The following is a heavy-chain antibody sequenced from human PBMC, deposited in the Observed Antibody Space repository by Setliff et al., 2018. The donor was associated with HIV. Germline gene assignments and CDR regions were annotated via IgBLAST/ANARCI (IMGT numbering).Heavy chain of an antibody. D-gene: IGHD2-2*01. Sequence: ASVKVSCKASGYAFTDYYIHWVRQAPGQGLEWMGWINPNTGVTTYALKFQGMVTITRDTSISTAYMELSRLRSDDTAVYYCARGELGYCSITSCYAGWFDPWGLGTRVTVSS. CDR2: INPNTGVT. CDR3: ARGELGYCSITSCYAGWFDP. V-gene: IGHV1-2*02. CDR1: GYAFTDYY. J-gene: IGHJ5*02.